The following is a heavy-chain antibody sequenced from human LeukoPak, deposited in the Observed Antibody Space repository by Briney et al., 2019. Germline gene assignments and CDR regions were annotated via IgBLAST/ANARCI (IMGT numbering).Heavy chain of an antibody. CDR3: ATETVVSSSIDY. Sequence: GGSLRLSCAASGFTFSSYGMHWVRQAPGKGLEWVAVIWYDGSNKYYADSVKGRFTISRDNSKNTLYLQMNSLRVEDTAVYYCATETVVSSSIDYWGQGTLVTVSS. V-gene: IGHV3-33*08. CDR1: GFTFSSYG. J-gene: IGHJ4*02. CDR2: IWYDGSNK. D-gene: IGHD4-23*01.